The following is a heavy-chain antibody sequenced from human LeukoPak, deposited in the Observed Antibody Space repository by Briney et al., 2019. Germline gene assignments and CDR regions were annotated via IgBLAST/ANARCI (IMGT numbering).Heavy chain of an antibody. CDR1: GCTFSSYA. V-gene: IGHV3-23*01. J-gene: IGHJ6*03. CDR3: AKRWGYCSGGSCYDYYYYMDV. D-gene: IGHD2-15*01. CDR2: ISGSGGST. Sequence: GGSLRLSCAASGCTFSSYAMSWLRQAPGKGLEWVSAISGSGGSTYYADSVKVRFTISRDNSKNTLYLQMNSLRAEDTAVYYCAKRWGYCSGGSCYDYYYYMDVWGKGTTVTVSS.